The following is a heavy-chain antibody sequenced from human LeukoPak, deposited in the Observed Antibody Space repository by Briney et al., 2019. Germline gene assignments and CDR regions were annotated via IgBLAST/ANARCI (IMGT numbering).Heavy chain of an antibody. J-gene: IGHJ2*01. V-gene: IGHV3-23*01. Sequence: GGSLRLSCAASGFSFSSYGMAWVRQAPGQWLEWVAVISVSATATNYAASVKGRFTISRDDSKNTLYLQMNSLRAEDTAVYYCAREQLPYGDYAGYFDLWGRGTLVTVSS. CDR1: GFSFSSYG. CDR2: ISVSATAT. CDR3: AREQLPYGDYAGYFDL. D-gene: IGHD4-17*01.